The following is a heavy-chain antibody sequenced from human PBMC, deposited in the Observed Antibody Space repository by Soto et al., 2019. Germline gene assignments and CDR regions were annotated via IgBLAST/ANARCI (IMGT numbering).Heavy chain of an antibody. CDR2: MNPNSGNT. J-gene: IGHJ6*03. CDR1: GYTFTSYD. Sequence: ASVKVSCKAYGYTFTSYDINWVRQATGQGLEWIGWMNPNSGNTGYAQKFQGRVTMTRNTSISTAYMELSSLRSEDTAVYYCSRGDCSGGSCYYYYYMDVWGKGTTVTVSS. V-gene: IGHV1-8*01. CDR3: SRGDCSGGSCYYYYYMDV. D-gene: IGHD2-15*01.